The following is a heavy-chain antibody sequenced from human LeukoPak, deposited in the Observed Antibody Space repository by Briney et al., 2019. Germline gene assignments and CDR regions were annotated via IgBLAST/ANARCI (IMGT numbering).Heavy chain of an antibody. D-gene: IGHD3-3*01. CDR3: ATLKRGSVFGYFNF. CDR1: GASISTHY. Sequence: SETLSLTCTVSGASISTHYWSWLRQPPGKELEWIAYLRDTESTKDNPSLKSRVALSADTSKNQFSLRLTSVTAGDTAIYYCATLKRGSVFGYFNFWGQGLLVTVSS. CDR2: LRDTEST. J-gene: IGHJ4*02. V-gene: IGHV4-59*11.